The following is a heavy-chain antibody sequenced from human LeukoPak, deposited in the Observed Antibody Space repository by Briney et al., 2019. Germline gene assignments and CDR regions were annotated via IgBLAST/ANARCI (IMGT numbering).Heavy chain of an antibody. Sequence: PSETLSLTCAVYGGSFSGYYWSWIRRPPGKGLEWIGEINHSGSTNYIPSLKSRVTISVDTSKNQFSLRLSSVTAADTAVYYCARESPPPVTGYSSGWLDYWGQGTLVTVSS. CDR1: GGSFSGYY. V-gene: IGHV4-34*01. J-gene: IGHJ4*02. D-gene: IGHD6-19*01. CDR3: ARESPPPVTGYSSGWLDY. CDR2: INHSGST.